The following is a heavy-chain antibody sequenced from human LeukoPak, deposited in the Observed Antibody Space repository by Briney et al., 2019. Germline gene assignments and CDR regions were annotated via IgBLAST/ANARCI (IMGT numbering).Heavy chain of an antibody. CDR1: GGSISSGGYY. J-gene: IGHJ4*02. D-gene: IGHD6-19*01. CDR3: AREITSSGWYYFDY. Sequence: SETLSLTCTVSGGSISSGGYYWSWIRQHPGKGLEWIGYVYYSGSTYYNPSLKSRVTISVDTSKNQFSLKLSSGTAADTAVYYCAREITSSGWYYFDYWGQGNLVTVSS. CDR2: VYYSGST. V-gene: IGHV4-31*03.